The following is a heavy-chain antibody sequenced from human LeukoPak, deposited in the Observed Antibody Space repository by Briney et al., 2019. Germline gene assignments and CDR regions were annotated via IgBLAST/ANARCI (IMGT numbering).Heavy chain of an antibody. D-gene: IGHD3-22*01. CDR3: ASDYYDSRGYDYFDY. V-gene: IGHV4-39*07. CDR2: IYYSGTT. CDR1: GGSISNNSYD. J-gene: IGHJ4*02. Sequence: SETLSLTCTVSGGSISNNSYDWGWIRQPPGKGLEWIGNIYYSGTTYYNPSLKSRVTISIDTSKNQFSLKLSSVTAADTAVYYCASDYYDSRGYDYFDYWGQGTLVTVSS.